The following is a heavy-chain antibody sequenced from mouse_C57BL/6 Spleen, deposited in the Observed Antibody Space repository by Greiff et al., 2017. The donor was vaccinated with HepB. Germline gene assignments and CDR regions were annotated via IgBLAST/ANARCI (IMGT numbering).Heavy chain of an antibody. D-gene: IGHD2-4*01. CDR3: ARSYDYYYAMDY. Sequence: DVQLVESGGGLVKPGGSLKLSCAASGFTFSSYAMSWVRQTPEKRLEWVATISDGGSYTYYPDNVKGRSTISRDNAKNNLYLQMSHLTSEDTAMYYCARSYDYYYAMDYWGQVTSVTVSS. J-gene: IGHJ4*01. CDR1: GFTFSSYA. CDR2: ISDGGSYT. V-gene: IGHV5-4*01.